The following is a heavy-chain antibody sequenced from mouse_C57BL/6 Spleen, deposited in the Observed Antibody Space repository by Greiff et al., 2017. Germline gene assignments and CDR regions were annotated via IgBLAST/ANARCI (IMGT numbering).Heavy chain of an antibody. V-gene: IGHV1-69*01. CDR3: ARSPVVDTYYFDY. Sequence: QVQLLQPGAGFVMPGASVNLSCKASGFTFTSYWMPWVRQSPGQGLEWIGAINPSDSYTNYHQTFKGKSTFTVDKSTSKAYMQLSSLTSEDSAVYFCARSPVVDTYYFDYWGQGTTLTVSS. D-gene: IGHD1-1*01. CDR2: INPSDSYT. CDR1: GFTFTSYW. J-gene: IGHJ2*01.